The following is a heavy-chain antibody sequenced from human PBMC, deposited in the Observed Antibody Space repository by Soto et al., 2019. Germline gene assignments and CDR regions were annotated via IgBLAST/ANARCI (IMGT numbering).Heavy chain of an antibody. D-gene: IGHD3-10*01. CDR1: GGSISSFY. J-gene: IGHJ4*02. CDR2: IYYSGST. V-gene: IGHV4-59*08. CDR3: ARRYGSGLDY. Sequence: SETLSLTCTVSGGSISSFYWSWIRQPPGKGLEWIGYIYYSGSTNYNPSLKSRVTISVDTSKNQFSLKLSSVTAADTAVYYCARRYGSGLDYWGQGTLVTVSS.